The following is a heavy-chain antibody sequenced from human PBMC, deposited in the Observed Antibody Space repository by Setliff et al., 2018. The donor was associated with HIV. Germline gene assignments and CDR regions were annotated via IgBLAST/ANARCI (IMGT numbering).Heavy chain of an antibody. CDR3: TRPQYFYDIGGSDY. Sequence: GGSLRLSCGASGFTFSGSPMHWVRQASGKGLEWVGRIKTEAEGYATAYAASVKGRFTISRDDSMNTAYLQMNSLKIEDTAVYYCTRPQYFYDIGGSDYWGQGTLVTVSS. J-gene: IGHJ4*02. V-gene: IGHV3-73*01. CDR1: GFTFSGSP. D-gene: IGHD3-22*01. CDR2: IKTEAEGYAT.